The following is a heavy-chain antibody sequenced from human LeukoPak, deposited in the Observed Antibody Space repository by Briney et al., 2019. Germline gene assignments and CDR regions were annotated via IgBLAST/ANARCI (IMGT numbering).Heavy chain of an antibody. Sequence: GASVKVSCKASGYTFTSYDINWVRQATGQGLEWMGWMNPNSGNTGYAQKFQGRVTMTRNTSISTAYMELSSLRSEDTAVYYCARYDLGYCSSTSCSSDGMDVWGQGTTVTVSS. CDR1: GYTFTSYD. J-gene: IGHJ6*02. V-gene: IGHV1-8*01. D-gene: IGHD2-2*01. CDR2: MNPNSGNT. CDR3: ARYDLGYCSSTSCSSDGMDV.